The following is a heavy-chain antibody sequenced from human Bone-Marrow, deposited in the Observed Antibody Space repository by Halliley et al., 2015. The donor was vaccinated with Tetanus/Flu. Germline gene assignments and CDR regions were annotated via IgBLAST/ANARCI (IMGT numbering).Heavy chain of an antibody. CDR1: GASMSDFY. Sequence: TLSLTCSVSGASMSDFYWSWLRQPPGKALEWIGYIYYTGSTNHNPSLRNRVTISVDRSKNQFSLKLTSVTAADTAIYYCARYDLLSCYFVYFVGWGQGTLVTVSS. CDR2: IYYTGST. CDR3: ARYDLLSCYFVYFVG. D-gene: IGHD3-9*01. J-gene: IGHJ4*02. V-gene: IGHV4-59*01.